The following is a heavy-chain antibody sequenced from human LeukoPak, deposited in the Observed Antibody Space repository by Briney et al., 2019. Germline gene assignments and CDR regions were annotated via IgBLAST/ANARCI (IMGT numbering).Heavy chain of an antibody. Sequence: SGPTLVNPTQTLTLTCTFSGFSLSTSGVGVGWICQPPGKALEWLALIYWDDDKRYSPSLKSRLTITKDTSKNQVVLTMTNMDPVDTATYYCAHRRLATGTTFNDAFDIWGQGTMVTVSS. J-gene: IGHJ3*02. V-gene: IGHV2-5*02. D-gene: IGHD1-1*01. CDR2: IYWDDDK. CDR1: GFSLSTSGVG. CDR3: AHRRLATGTTFNDAFDI.